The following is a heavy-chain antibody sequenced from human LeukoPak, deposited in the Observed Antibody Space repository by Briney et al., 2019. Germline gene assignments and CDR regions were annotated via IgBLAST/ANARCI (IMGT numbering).Heavy chain of an antibody. J-gene: IGHJ4*02. CDR3: AKDLPLCMPRIGPTMGY. CDR2: ISGSGGST. Sequence: GGSLRLSCAASGFTFSSYAMSWVRQAPGKGLEWVSAISGSGGSTYYADSVKGRFTISRDNSKNTLYLQMNSLRAEDTAVYYCAKDLPLCMPRIGPTMGYWGQGTLVTVSS. CDR1: GFTFSSYA. D-gene: IGHD2-8*01. V-gene: IGHV3-23*01.